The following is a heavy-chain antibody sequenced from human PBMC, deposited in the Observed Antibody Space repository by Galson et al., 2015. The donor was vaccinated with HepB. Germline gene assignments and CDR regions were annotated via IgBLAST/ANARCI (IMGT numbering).Heavy chain of an antibody. V-gene: IGHV3-64*01. CDR2: ISSNGGST. J-gene: IGHJ3*02. Sequence: LRLSCAASGFTFSSYAMHWVRQAPGKGLEYVSAISSNGGSTYYANSVKGRFTISRDNSKNTLYLQMGSLRAEDMAVYYCARELAFGYYYDSSGYYGNAFDIWGQRTMVTVSS. D-gene: IGHD3-22*01. CDR1: GFTFSSYA. CDR3: ARELAFGYYYDSSGYYGNAFDI.